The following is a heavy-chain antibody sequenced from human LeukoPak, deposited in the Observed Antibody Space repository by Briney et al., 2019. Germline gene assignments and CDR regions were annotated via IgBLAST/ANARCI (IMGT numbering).Heavy chain of an antibody. J-gene: IGHJ5*02. D-gene: IGHD6-13*01. CDR3: AGATGGAAAADFDP. Sequence: SQTLSLTCTVSGGSISSAGYYWSWIRQRPGKGLEWMGFIYYSGTTYYNPSLKSRVFISLNTSQNQVSLQLSSVTAADTAVYYCAGATGGAAAADFDPWGQGTLVTVSS. CDR2: IYYSGTT. V-gene: IGHV4-31*03. CDR1: GGSISSAGYY.